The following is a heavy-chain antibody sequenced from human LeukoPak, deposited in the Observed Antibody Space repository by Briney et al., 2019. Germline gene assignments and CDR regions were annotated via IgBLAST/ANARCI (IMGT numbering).Heavy chain of an antibody. D-gene: IGHD5-18*01. CDR3: AKDRGQEGPSDPTLVGYQTDY. V-gene: IGHV3-23*01. J-gene: IGHJ4*02. CDR2: ISGSGGST. CDR1: GFTLSSYA. Sequence: GGSLRLSCAASGFTLSSYALSCVRQAPGKGLEWVSAISGSGGSTYYADSVKGRFTISRDNSKNTLYLQMNSLRAEDAAVYYCAKDRGQEGPSDPTLVGYQTDYWGQGTLVTVSS.